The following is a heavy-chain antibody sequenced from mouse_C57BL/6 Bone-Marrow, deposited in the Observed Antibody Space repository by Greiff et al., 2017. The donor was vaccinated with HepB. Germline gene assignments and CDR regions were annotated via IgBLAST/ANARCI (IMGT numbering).Heavy chain of an antibody. CDR2: ISDGGSYT. CDR1: GFTFSSYA. V-gene: IGHV5-4*01. J-gene: IGHJ2*01. D-gene: IGHD1-1*01. CDR3: ARDLLPYFDY. Sequence: EVMLVESGGGLVKPGGSLKLSCAASGFTFSSYAMSWVRQTPEKRLEWVATISDGGSYTYYPDNVKGRFTISRDKAKNNPYLQMSHLKSEDTAMYYCARDLLPYFDYWGQGTTLTVSS.